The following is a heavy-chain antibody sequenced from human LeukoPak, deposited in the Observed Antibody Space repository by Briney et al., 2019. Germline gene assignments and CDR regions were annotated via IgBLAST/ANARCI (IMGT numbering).Heavy chain of an antibody. CDR2: ISSSSSYI. V-gene: IGHV3-21*04. CDR3: AGSYSSGWYGDY. J-gene: IGHJ4*02. CDR1: GFTFSSYS. D-gene: IGHD6-19*01. Sequence: KPGGSLRLSCAASGFTFSSYSMNWVRQAPGKGLEWVSSISSSSSYIYYADSVKGRFTISRDNAKNSLYLQMNSLRAEDTAVYYCAGSYSSGWYGDYWGQGTLVTVSS.